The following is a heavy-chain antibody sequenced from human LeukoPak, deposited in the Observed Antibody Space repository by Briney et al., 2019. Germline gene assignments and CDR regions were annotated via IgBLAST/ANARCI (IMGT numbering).Heavy chain of an antibody. D-gene: IGHD3-10*01. CDR1: GGSISIGGYY. V-gene: IGHV4-31*03. CDR2: IYYSGIT. J-gene: IGHJ4*02. CDR3: ARVTSGEFADY. Sequence: SETLSLTCTVSGGSISIGGYYWSWIRQHPGKGLEWIGYIYYSGITYYNPSLKSRVTISVDTSKNQFSLYLSSVTAADTAVYYCARVTSGEFADYWGQGTLVTVSS.